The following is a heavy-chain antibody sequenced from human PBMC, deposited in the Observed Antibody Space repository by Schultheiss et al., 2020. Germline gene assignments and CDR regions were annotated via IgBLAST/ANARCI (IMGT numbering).Heavy chain of an antibody. CDR1: GYTFTSYG. J-gene: IGHJ4*02. CDR3: ARGFHPADTAMARFDY. CDR2: IIPIFGTA. D-gene: IGHD5-18*01. Sequence: AVKVSCKASGYTFTSYGISWVRQAPGQGLEWMGGIIPIFGTANYAQKFQGRVTITADKSTSTAYMELSSLRSEDTAVYYCARGFHPADTAMARFDYWGQGTLVTVAS. V-gene: IGHV1-69*06.